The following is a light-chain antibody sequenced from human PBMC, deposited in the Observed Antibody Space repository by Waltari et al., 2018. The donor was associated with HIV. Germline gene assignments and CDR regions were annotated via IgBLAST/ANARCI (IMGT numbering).Light chain of an antibody. CDR3: QQYNNWPPLT. Sequence: IVMTQSPATLSVSPGERATLSCRASQSVSSNLAGYQQKPGQAPRLLIYGASTRATGIPARFSGSGSGTELTLTISSLQSEDFAVYYCQQYNNWPPLTFGGGTKVEIK. V-gene: IGKV3-15*01. CDR2: GAS. J-gene: IGKJ4*01. CDR1: QSVSSN.